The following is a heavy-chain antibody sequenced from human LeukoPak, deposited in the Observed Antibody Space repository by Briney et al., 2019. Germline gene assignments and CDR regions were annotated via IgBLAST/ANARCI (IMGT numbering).Heavy chain of an antibody. D-gene: IGHD3-22*01. J-gene: IGHJ3*02. CDR2: IRYDGSNK. V-gene: IGHV3-30*02. CDR1: GFTFSSYG. CDR3: AKDSPPSGYPFGAFDM. Sequence: PGGSLRLSCAASGFTFSSYGMHWVRQAPGKGLEWVAFIRYDGSNKYYADSVKGRFTISRDNSKNTLYLQMNSLRAEDTAVYHCAKDSPPSGYPFGAFDMWGQGTMVAVSS.